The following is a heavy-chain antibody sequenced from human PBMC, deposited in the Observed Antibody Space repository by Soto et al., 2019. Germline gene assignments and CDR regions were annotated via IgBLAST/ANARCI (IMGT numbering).Heavy chain of an antibody. V-gene: IGHV3-23*01. CDR1: GFTFSSYA. CDR3: AKVRDSSSSAFDY. Sequence: GESLKISCAASGFTFSSYAMSWVRQAPGKGLEWVSAISGSGCSTYYADSVKGRFTISRDNSKNTLYLQMNSLRAEDTAVYYCAKVRDSSSSAFDYWGQGTLVTVSS. J-gene: IGHJ4*02. D-gene: IGHD6-6*01. CDR2: ISGSGCST.